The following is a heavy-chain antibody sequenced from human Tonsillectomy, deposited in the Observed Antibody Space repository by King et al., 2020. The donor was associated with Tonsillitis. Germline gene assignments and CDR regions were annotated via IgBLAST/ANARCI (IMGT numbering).Heavy chain of an antibody. J-gene: IGHJ5*02. Sequence: QLQESGPGLVKPSQTLSLTCTVSGGSISGGAYYWSWIRQHPGKGLEWIGYIYYSGNTYYKPSLKSRLSISVDTSKNQFSLKLSSVTAADTAVYYCVGYEGGVFGPWGQGTLVTVSS. CDR1: GGSISGGAYY. CDR2: IYYSGNT. V-gene: IGHV4-31*03. CDR3: VGYEGGVFGP. D-gene: IGHD2-15*01.